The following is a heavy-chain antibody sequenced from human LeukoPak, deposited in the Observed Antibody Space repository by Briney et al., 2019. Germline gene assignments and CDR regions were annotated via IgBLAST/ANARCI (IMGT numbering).Heavy chain of an antibody. CDR2: INPSGGGT. D-gene: IGHD3-22*01. CDR1: GYTFTNYY. Sequence: ASVKVSCKASGYTFTNYYMHWVRQAPGQGLEWMGIINPSGGGTSYAQKFQGRVTMTRDTSISTAYMELSRLRSDDTAVYYCARGGVTMIVVVITDAFDIWGQGTMVTVSS. J-gene: IGHJ3*02. CDR3: ARGGVTMIVVVITDAFDI. V-gene: IGHV1-46*01.